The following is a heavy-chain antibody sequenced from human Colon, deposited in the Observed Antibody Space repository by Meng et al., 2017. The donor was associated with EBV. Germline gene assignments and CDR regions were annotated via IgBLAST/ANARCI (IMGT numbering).Heavy chain of an antibody. Sequence: QVWVQGSGAGLVKPSGTLSLTCAVSGTSISTSNWWSWIRQSPGEGLEWIGAIYHNGQTNYNPSLKSRVSMSVDESKNEFSLNLKSVTAADTAVYYCARDGGVTHIPWGQGVLVTVSS. V-gene: IGHV4-4*02. CDR1: GTSISTSNW. D-gene: IGHD2-8*02. CDR3: ARDGGVTHIP. J-gene: IGHJ5*02. CDR2: IYHNGQT.